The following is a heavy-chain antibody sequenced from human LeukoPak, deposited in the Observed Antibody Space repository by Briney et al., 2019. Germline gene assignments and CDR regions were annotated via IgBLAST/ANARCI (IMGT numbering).Heavy chain of an antibody. J-gene: IGHJ5*02. D-gene: IGHD3-10*01. CDR2: IYYSGST. V-gene: IGHV4-39*07. CDR1: GGSISSSSYY. Sequence: SETLSLTCTVSGGSISSSSYYWGWIRQPPGKGLEWIGSIYYSGSTYYNPSLKSRVTISVDTSKNQFSLKLSSVTAADTAVYYCARSGITMVRGINWFDPWGQGILVTVSS. CDR3: ARSGITMVRGINWFDP.